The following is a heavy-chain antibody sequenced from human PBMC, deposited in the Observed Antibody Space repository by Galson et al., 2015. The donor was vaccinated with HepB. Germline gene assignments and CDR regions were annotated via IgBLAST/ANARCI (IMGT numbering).Heavy chain of an antibody. CDR2: ISSGGGAT. D-gene: IGHD1-1*01. CDR1: GFTFGSYA. CDR3: AKGREPSIPQTREFR. V-gene: IGHV3-23*01. Sequence: SLRLSCAASGFTFGSYAMSWVRQAPGKGLEWVSTISSGGGATYYADSVKGRFTISRDNSRDTVYLQLNSLRAEDTALYFCAKGREPSIPQTREFRWGQGTLVTVSS. J-gene: IGHJ4*02.